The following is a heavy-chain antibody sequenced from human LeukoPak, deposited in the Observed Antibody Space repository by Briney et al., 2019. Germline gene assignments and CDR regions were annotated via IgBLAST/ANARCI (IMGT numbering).Heavy chain of an antibody. CDR3: ARAIVRYYYDSSGPFDY. CDR1: GYTFTGYY. Sequence: ASVKVSCKASGYTFTGYYMHWVRQAPGQGLEWMGWINPNSGGTNYAQKFQGWVTMTRDTSISTAYMELSRLRSDDTAVYYCARAIVRYYYDSSGPFDYWGQGTLVTVSS. CDR2: INPNSGGT. D-gene: IGHD3-22*01. V-gene: IGHV1-2*04. J-gene: IGHJ4*02.